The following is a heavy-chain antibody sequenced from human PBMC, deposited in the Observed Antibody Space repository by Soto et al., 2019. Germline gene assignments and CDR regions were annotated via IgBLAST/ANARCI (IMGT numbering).Heavy chain of an antibody. D-gene: IGHD2-2*01. Sequence: QVQLQESGPGLVKPSQTLSLTCTVSGGSISSGGYYWSWIRQHPGKGLEWIGYIYYSGSTYYNPYLKSRVTISVDTSKNQFSLKLSSVTAADTAVYYCARATTEVVPAAKSDAFDIWGQGTMVTVSS. CDR2: IYYSGST. J-gene: IGHJ3*02. CDR3: ARATTEVVPAAKSDAFDI. V-gene: IGHV4-31*03. CDR1: GGSISSGGYY.